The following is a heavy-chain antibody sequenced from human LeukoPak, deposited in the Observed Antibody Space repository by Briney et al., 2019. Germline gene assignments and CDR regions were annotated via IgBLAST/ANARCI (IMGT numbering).Heavy chain of an antibody. D-gene: IGHD5-12*01. Sequence: GGSLRLSCSVSGFTFSTYTMHWVRQAPGRGLEYVSAISSNGAGTYYTDSVKGRFTISRDNSKNTLYLQMTSLRAEDTAVYYCVNPGPGYFGYDSGNRADYWGQGTLVTVSS. CDR1: GFTFSTYT. CDR3: VNPGPGYFGYDSGNRADY. V-gene: IGHV3-64D*09. J-gene: IGHJ4*02. CDR2: ISSNGAGT.